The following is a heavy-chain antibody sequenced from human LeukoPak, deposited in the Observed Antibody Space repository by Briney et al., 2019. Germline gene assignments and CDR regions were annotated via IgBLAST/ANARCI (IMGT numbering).Heavy chain of an antibody. Sequence: PSETLSLTCTVSGGSISSYYWSWIRQPPGKGLEWIGYIYYSRSTNYNPSLKSRVTISVDTPKNQFSLKLSSVTAADTAVYYCASSEYSSSSPDYWGQGTLVTVSS. CDR2: IYYSRST. CDR1: GGSISSYY. V-gene: IGHV4-59*01. J-gene: IGHJ4*02. D-gene: IGHD6-6*01. CDR3: ASSEYSSSSPDY.